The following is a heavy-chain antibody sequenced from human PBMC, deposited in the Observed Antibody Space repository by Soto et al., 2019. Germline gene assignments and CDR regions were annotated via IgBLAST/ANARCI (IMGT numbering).Heavy chain of an antibody. Sequence: SETLSLTCAVSGGSISSSNWWSWVRQPPGKGLEWIGEIYHSGSTNYNPSLKSRVTISVDKSKNQFSLKLSSVTAADTAVYYCARDYCSGGSCYPFDYWGQGTLVTVSS. CDR3: ARDYCSGGSCYPFDY. J-gene: IGHJ4*02. D-gene: IGHD2-15*01. V-gene: IGHV4-4*02. CDR2: IYHSGST. CDR1: GGSISSSNW.